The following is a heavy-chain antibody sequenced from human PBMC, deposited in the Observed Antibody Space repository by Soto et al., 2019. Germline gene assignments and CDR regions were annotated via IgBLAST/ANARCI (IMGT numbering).Heavy chain of an antibody. CDR1: GGAISSYY. V-gene: IGHV4-4*07. D-gene: IGHD3-10*01. CDR2: IYTSGST. Sequence: SETLSLTCTVSGGAISSYYWSWIRQPAGKGLEWMGRIYTSGSTNYNPSLKSRVTMSVDTSKNQFSLKLSSVTAADTAVYYCARDFYYYGSGSPLGLDWGQGTLVTVSS. CDR3: ARDFYYYGSGSPLGLD. J-gene: IGHJ4*02.